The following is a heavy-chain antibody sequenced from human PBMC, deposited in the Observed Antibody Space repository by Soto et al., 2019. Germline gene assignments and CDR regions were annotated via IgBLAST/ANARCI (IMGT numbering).Heavy chain of an antibody. Sequence: QVQLVQSGAEVKKPGASVKVSCKASGYNFTSYGISWVRQAPGQGLEWMGWISAYNGNTNYAQKLQGRVTMTTDTSTSTAYMELRSLRSDDTAVYYCAREGEYCISTSCYEPWFDPWGQGTLVTVSS. J-gene: IGHJ5*02. D-gene: IGHD2-2*01. CDR2: ISAYNGNT. CDR3: AREGEYCISTSCYEPWFDP. CDR1: GYNFTSYG. V-gene: IGHV1-18*01.